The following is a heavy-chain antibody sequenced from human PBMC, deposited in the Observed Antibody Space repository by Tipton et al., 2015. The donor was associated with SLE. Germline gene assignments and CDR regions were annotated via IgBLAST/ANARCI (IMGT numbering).Heavy chain of an antibody. CDR1: GGSISSTNYF. V-gene: IGHV4-61*02. J-gene: IGHJ6*02. CDR3: ARDLAAYYGVDA. D-gene: IGHD3-3*02. Sequence: TLSLTCTVSGGSISSTNYFWTWIRQPAGKGLEWIGRIYTSGNTNYNPSLQSRVTISIDTSKNQFSLKLNSMTAADTAVYYCARDLAAYYGVDAGGQGTSFTVSS. CDR2: IYTSGNT.